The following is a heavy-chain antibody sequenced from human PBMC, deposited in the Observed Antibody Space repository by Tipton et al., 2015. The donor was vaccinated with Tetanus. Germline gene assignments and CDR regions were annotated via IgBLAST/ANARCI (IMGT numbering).Heavy chain of an antibody. Sequence: LRLSCAVYGASFSDYYWSWIRQAPGKGLEWIGEINHSGSTNHNPSLKSRVTLSVDTSKNQFSLKLNSVTAADTAVYFCARGLPREPFYLDYWGQGQQVIVSS. D-gene: IGHD1-26*01. V-gene: IGHV4-34*01. J-gene: IGHJ4*02. CDR1: GASFSDYY. CDR2: INHSGST. CDR3: ARGLPREPFYLDY.